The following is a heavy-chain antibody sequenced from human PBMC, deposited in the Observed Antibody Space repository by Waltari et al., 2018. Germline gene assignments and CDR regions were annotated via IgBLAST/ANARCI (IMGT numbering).Heavy chain of an antibody. V-gene: IGHV4-4*07. CDR1: GGSISSYY. CDR3: ARGQLAAWFYYGMDV. J-gene: IGHJ6*02. D-gene: IGHD6-13*01. Sequence: QVQLQESGPGLVKPSETLSLTCTVSGGSISSYYWSWIRQPAGTGLEWIGRIYTSGSTNYNPSLKSRVTMSVDTSKNQFSLKLSSVTAADTAVYYCARGQLAAWFYYGMDVWGQGTTVTVSS. CDR2: IYTSGST.